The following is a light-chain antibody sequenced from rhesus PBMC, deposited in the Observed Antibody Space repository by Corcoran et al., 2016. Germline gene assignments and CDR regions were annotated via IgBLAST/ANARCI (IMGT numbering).Light chain of an antibody. J-gene: IGKJ4*01. CDR1: QSTSSW. CDR3: LQYSSNPLT. CDR2: KAS. V-gene: IGKV1-22*01. Sequence: DIQMTQSPSSLSASVGDTVTITCRASQSTSSWLDWYQQKPGKAPKLLIYKASSLQSGVPSRFSGRGSGTDFTITISRLQPKDFATYYCLQYSSNPLTFGGGTKVKIK.